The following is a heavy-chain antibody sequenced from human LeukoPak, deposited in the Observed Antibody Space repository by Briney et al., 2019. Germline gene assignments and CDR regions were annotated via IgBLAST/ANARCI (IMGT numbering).Heavy chain of an antibody. V-gene: IGHV3-7*04. J-gene: IGHJ4*02. CDR1: GFNFSDSR. Sequence: PGGSLRLSCATSGFNFSDSRMTWVXXAPGXXXQWVANINRDGTEKHFLDSVEGRFTISRDHAKNSLYLQMNTLRPQDTALYFCVRGDWYLESWGQGTLVTVSS. CDR2: INRDGTEK. D-gene: IGHD2-21*01. CDR3: VRGDWYLES.